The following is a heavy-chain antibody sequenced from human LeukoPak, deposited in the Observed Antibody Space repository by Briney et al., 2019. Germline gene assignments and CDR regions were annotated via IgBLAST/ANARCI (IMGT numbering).Heavy chain of an antibody. D-gene: IGHD5-18*01. CDR3: ALGVRGYSTWGDWFDP. V-gene: IGHV4-31*03. Sequence: PSQTLSLTCTVSGGSITSGGHYWRWIRQHPGKGLEWIGYIYSSGTTYYNPSLKSRLTISLDTSKNQFSLRLSSVTAADTAMYYCALGVRGYSTWGDWFDPWGQGTLVPVSS. CDR1: GGSITSGGHY. CDR2: IYSSGTT. J-gene: IGHJ5*02.